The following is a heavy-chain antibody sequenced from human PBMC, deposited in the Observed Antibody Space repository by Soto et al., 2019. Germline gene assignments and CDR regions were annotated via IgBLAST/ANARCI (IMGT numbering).Heavy chain of an antibody. CDR1: GFSLRSLS. D-gene: IGHD6-13*01. J-gene: IGHJ4*02. Sequence: EVQLVESGGGLVQPGGSVRLSCVASGFSLRSLSMNWVRQAPGRGLEWLSYISTSSSTMYYADSVRGRFTISRDNAKNSLYLQMDSLRDDDTAVYYCAGESSTWSFFDYWGQGTLVTVSS. CDR3: AGESSTWSFFDY. V-gene: IGHV3-48*02. CDR2: ISTSSSTM.